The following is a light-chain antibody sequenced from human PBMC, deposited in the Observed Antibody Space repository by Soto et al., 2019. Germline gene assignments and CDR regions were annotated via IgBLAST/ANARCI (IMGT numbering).Light chain of an antibody. J-gene: IGLJ2*01. CDR3: SSYTSSSTLVV. V-gene: IGLV2-14*01. CDR2: EVS. Sequence: QSVLTQPASVSGSPGQSITISCIGTSGDVGGYNYVSWYQQHPGKAPKLMIYEVSNRPSGVSNRFSGSKSGNTASLTISGLQAEDEADYYCSSYTSSSTLVVFGGGTQLTVL. CDR1: SGDVGGYNY.